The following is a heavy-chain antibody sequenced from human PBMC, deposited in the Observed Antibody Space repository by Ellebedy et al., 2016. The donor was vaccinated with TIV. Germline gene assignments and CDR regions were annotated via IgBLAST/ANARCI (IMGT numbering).Heavy chain of an antibody. CDR3: ARAGGFILYGMDV. CDR2: INPNSGGT. V-gene: IGHV1-2*02. J-gene: IGHJ6*02. CDR1: GYTFTGYY. Sequence: AASVKVSCKASGYTFTGYYMYWVRQAPGQGLEWMGWINPNSGGTNYAQKFQGRVTMTRDTSISTAYMELSRLRSDDTAVYYCARAGGFILYGMDVWGQGTTVTVSS. D-gene: IGHD2-15*01.